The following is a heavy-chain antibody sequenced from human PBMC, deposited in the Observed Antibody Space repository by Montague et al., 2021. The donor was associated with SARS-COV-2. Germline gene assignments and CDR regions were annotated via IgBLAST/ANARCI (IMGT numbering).Heavy chain of an antibody. CDR3: ARDVGQIAARRRWFDP. Sequence: SETLSLTCTVSGDPVSNSQYYWGWICQSPGRGLEWIGSIYYGGGTTYNPSLKSRVIISIDTSNNQFFLTVNSVTAADTTVYYCARDVGQIAARRRWFDPWGPGTLVTVSS. CDR2: IYYGGGT. D-gene: IGHD6-6*01. CDR1: GDPVSNSQYY. J-gene: IGHJ5*02. V-gene: IGHV4-39*07.